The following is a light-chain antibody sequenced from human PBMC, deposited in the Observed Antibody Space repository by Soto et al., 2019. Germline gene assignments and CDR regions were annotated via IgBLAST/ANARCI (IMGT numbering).Light chain of an antibody. CDR2: TAS. CDR3: QQSYNTPRT. CDR1: QPISDY. J-gene: IGKJ1*01. V-gene: IGKV1-39*01. Sequence: DIQMTQSPSSLSAFVGDRVTITCRTSQPISDYLNWYQQKPGKAPSLLIYTASTLQTGVPSRFSGSGSGTHFTLTISSVHPEDFATYYCQQSYNTPRTFGQGTKVDTK.